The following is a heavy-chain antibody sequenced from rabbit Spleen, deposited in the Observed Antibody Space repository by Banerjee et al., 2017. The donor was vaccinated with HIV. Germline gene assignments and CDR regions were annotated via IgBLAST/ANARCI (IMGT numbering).Heavy chain of an antibody. CDR1: GFSFSSYYY. CDR2: VYTASGRT. D-gene: IGHD2-1*01. Sequence: VESGGDLVKPGASLTLTCTASGFSFSSYYYMCWVRRAPGKGLEWIGCVYTASGRTYYATWAKGRFTISKTSSTTVTLQMTSLTAADTATYFCARGGADVGDGFNLWGQGTLVTVS. V-gene: IGHV1S40*01. J-gene: IGHJ4*01. CDR3: ARGGADVGDGFNL.